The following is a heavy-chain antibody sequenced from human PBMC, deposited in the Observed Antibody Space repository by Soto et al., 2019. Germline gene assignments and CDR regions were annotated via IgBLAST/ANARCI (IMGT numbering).Heavy chain of an antibody. V-gene: IGHV6-1*01. CDR2: THYRWSKWYD. D-gene: IGHD2-15*01. CDR1: GDSVSSNTAS. CDR3: ARDVRHVAVPLDY. Sequence: PSQTLSLTCAISGDSVSSNTASWNWIRQSPSRGLEWLGRTHYRWSKWYDDNEVSVAGRISIDADTSKNQFYLQLYSVTPEDTAVYYCARDVRHVAVPLDYWGQGTLVTVSS. J-gene: IGHJ4*02.